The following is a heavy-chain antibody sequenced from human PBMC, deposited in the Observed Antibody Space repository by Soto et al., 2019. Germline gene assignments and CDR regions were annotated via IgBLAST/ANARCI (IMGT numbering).Heavy chain of an antibody. D-gene: IGHD3-10*01. V-gene: IGHV1-69*19. CDR3: AREVQVHTPAFVY. CDR1: GGTFNTYA. Sequence: QVQLVQSGAAMKKPGSSVKVSCQSSGGTFNTYAMNWVRQAPGQGPEWMGDISPMFGAANYAPKFQGRVTMTADESTGTSYMQLRSLTSEDTALYVCAREVQVHTPAFVYWGQGTLVTVSS. CDR2: ISPMFGAA. J-gene: IGHJ4*02.